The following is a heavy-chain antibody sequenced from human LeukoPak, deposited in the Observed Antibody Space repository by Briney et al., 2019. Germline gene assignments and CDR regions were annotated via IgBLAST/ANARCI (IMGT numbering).Heavy chain of an antibody. CDR2: ISGSGDGT. CDR3: AKAAAPGVVIRWFDP. V-gene: IGHV3-23*01. J-gene: IGHJ5*02. Sequence: GGSLRLSCAASGFTFTSYAMSWVRQAPGKGLEWVSAISGSGDGTYYADSVKGRFTISRDNSKNTLHLQMNSLRAEDTAVYFCAKAAAPGVVIRWFDPWGQGTLVSVSS. CDR1: GFTFTSYA. D-gene: IGHD2/OR15-2a*01.